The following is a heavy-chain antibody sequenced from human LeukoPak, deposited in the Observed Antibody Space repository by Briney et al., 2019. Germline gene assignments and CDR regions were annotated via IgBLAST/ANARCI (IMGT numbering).Heavy chain of an antibody. CDR1: GFTFIGYA. J-gene: IGHJ4*02. Sequence: TGGSLRLSCAASGFTFIGYAMHWFRRAPGRGWEGVAFIRYDGSNKYYADSVKGRFTISRDNSKNTLYLQMNSLRAEDTAVYYCAKAETGSEEEGEYDYWGQGTLVTVSS. CDR3: AKAETGSEEEGEYDY. CDR2: IRYDGSNK. D-gene: IGHD2/OR15-2a*01. V-gene: IGHV3-30*02.